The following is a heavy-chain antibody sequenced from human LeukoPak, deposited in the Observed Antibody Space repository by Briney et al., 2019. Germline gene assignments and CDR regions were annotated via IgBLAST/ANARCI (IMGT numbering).Heavy chain of an antibody. V-gene: IGHV3-30*02. CDR1: EFTFSSFG. J-gene: IGHJ4*02. CDR2: IRYDGSNE. Sequence: GGSLRLSCAASEFTFSSFGMNWVRQAPGKGLEWVAFIRYDGSNENYADSVKGRFTISRDNSKNTLYLQMNSLRAEDRAVYYCVKDRTNAWSFDSWGQGSLVTVSS. CDR3: VKDRTNAWSFDS. D-gene: IGHD2-2*01.